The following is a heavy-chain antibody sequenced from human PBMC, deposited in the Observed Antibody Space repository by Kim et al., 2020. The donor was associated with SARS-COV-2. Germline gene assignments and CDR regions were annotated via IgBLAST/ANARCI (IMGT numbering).Heavy chain of an antibody. J-gene: IGHJ4*02. Sequence: KSRVTISVDTSKNQFSLKLSSVTAADTAVYYCARAIDITMIGGDRVGFDYWGQGTLVTVSS. V-gene: IGHV4-30-2*05. CDR3: ARAIDITMIGGDRVGFDY. D-gene: IGHD3-22*01.